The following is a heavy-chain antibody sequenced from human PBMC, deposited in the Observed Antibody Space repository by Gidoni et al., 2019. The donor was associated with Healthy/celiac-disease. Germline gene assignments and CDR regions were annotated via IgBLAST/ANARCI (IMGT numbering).Heavy chain of an antibody. V-gene: IGHV5-51*01. J-gene: IGHJ6*02. CDR1: GYSGTSYW. CDR3: ARSLSAMGGYYYYGMDV. CDR2: IYPGDSDT. D-gene: IGHD2-2*01. Sequence: EMQLVQSGAEGKKPGESLKSSCRGYGYSGTSYWIGWVRQMPGKGLEWMGIIYPGDSDTRYSPSFQGQVTISADKSISTAYLQWSSLKASDTAMYYCARSLSAMGGYYYYGMDVWGQGTTVTVSS.